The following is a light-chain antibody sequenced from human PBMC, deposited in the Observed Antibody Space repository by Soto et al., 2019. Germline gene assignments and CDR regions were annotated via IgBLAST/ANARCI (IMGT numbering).Light chain of an antibody. Sequence: DVVMTQSPLPLPGTLGQPASISCRSSQSLVYGDGNTYLNWFHQRPGQPPRRLIYEVSNRDSGVPDRFSGSGSGTDFTLRISRVEVEDVGVYYCMQGTHWPLTFGGGTKVDTK. J-gene: IGKJ4*01. CDR1: QSLVYGDGNTY. CDR3: MQGTHWPLT. V-gene: IGKV2-30*01. CDR2: EVS.